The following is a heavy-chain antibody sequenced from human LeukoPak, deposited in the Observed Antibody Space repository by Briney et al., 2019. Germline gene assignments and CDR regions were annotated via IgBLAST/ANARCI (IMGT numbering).Heavy chain of an antibody. CDR1: GYTFTGYY. V-gene: IGHV1-2*02. D-gene: IGHD7-27*01. CDR2: INPNSGGT. J-gene: IGHJ3*02. Sequence: ASVKVSCKASGYTFTGYYMHWVRQAPGQGLEWMGWINPNSGGTNYAQKFQGRVTMTRDTSTSTAYMELSRLRSDDTAVYYCARAWVITRLGDALDIWGQGTMVTVSS. CDR3: ARAWVITRLGDALDI.